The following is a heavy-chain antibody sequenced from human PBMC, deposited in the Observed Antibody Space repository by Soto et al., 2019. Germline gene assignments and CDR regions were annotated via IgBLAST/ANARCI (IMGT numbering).Heavy chain of an antibody. Sequence: RLSCAAAGFTFSNYEMNWVSQAPGKGLEWISYISSVGSTIHYADSVKGRFTISRDNDKNSLYLQMNSLRAEDTAVYYCAKEATNINNFDYWRQGSLVT. CDR2: ISSVGSTI. D-gene: IGHD1-26*01. J-gene: IGHJ4*02. V-gene: IGHV3-48*03. CDR1: GFTFSNYE. CDR3: AKEATNINNFDY.